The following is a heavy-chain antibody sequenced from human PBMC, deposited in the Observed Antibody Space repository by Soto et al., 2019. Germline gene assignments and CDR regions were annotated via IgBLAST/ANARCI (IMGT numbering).Heavy chain of an antibody. Sequence: QVQLVQSGTEVKKPGAPVKVSCKAVGYTLSSYSISWVRQAPGQGLEWMGWISVYNGDTNYAQKFQGRVTITTDTSRGTAYMELRSLRSDDTAVYYCARGVLWVPEDNYYDMEVWGKGTTVTVSS. J-gene: IGHJ6*03. CDR1: GYTLSSYS. CDR2: ISVYNGDT. CDR3: ARGVLWVPEDNYYDMEV. D-gene: IGHD3-16*01. V-gene: IGHV1-18*01.